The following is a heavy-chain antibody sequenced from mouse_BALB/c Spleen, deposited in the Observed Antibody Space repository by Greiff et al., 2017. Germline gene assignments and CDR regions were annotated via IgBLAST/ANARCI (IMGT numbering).Heavy chain of an antibody. CDR2: ISSGGGST. CDR3: ASQGQSYYDYAGAY. CDR1: GFAFSSYD. D-gene: IGHD2-4*01. V-gene: IGHV5-12-1*01. Sequence: EVMLVESGGGLVKPGGSLKLSCAASGFAFSSYDMSWVRQTPEKRLEWVAYISSGGGSTYYPDTVKGRFTISRDNAKNTLYLQMSSLKSEDTAMYYCASQGQSYYDYAGAYWGQGTLVTVSA. J-gene: IGHJ3*01.